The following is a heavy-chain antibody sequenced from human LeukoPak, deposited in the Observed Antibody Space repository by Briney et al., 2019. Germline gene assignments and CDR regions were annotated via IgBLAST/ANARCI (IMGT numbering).Heavy chain of an antibody. CDR2: IHFSGST. V-gene: IGHV4-59*01. Sequence: SETLSLTCTVSGGSISSYYWSWIRQPPGKGLEYIGYIHFSGSTNYNPSLRSRVTISRDTSKNQFSLKLTPVTAADTAVYYCARGYCSGGSCPNFDYWGQGTLVTVSS. J-gene: IGHJ4*02. CDR1: GGSISSYY. CDR3: ARGYCSGGSCPNFDY. D-gene: IGHD2-15*01.